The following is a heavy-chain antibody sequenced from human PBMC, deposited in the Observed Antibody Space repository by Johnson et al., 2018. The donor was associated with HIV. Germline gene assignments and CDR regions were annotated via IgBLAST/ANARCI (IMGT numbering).Heavy chain of an antibody. CDR3: AKDLGIVGAVHRTFDI. V-gene: IGHV3-30*18. Sequence: VQLVESGGGVVQPGGSLRLSCAVSGIIFSHYGMHWVRQAPGKGLEWVAVISYDGSDKYYADSVKGRFTISRDSSKNSLYLQMNSLRAEDTAVYYCAKDLGIVGAVHRTFDIWGQGTMVTVSS. CDR1: GIIFSHYG. J-gene: IGHJ3*02. CDR2: ISYDGSDK. D-gene: IGHD1-26*01.